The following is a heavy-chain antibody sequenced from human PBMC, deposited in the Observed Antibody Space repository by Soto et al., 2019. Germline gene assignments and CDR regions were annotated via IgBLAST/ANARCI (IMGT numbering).Heavy chain of an antibody. CDR3: AKVAGMTDFDY. Sequence: GASLKISCKVSGYSFTSYWISWVRQMPGKGLEWMGRIDPSDSYTNYSPSFQGHVTISADKSISTAYLQWSSLKASDTAMYYCAKVAGMTDFDYWGQGTLVTVSS. V-gene: IGHV5-10-1*01. CDR1: GYSFTSYW. CDR2: IDPSDSYT. J-gene: IGHJ4*02. D-gene: IGHD6-19*01.